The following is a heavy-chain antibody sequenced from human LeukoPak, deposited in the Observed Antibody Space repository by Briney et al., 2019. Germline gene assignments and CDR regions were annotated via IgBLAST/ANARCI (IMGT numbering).Heavy chain of an antibody. V-gene: IGHV3-7*01. J-gene: IGHJ4*02. Sequence: GGSLRLSCAASGFTFSSYWMSWVRQAPGKGLEWVANIKQDGSEKYYVDSVKGRFTISRDNVKNSLYLQMNSLRAEDTAVYYCARVFRSTVTGEYYFDYWGQGTLVTVS. CDR1: GFTFSSYW. D-gene: IGHD4-11*01. CDR3: ARVFRSTVTGEYYFDY. CDR2: IKQDGSEK.